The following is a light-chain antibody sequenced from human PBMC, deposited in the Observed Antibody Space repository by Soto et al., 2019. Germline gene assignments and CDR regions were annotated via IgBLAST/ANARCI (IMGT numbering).Light chain of an antibody. CDR1: QTILYDGNSKSY. V-gene: IGKV4-1*01. CDR3: LQYLSPPWT. J-gene: IGKJ1*01. CDR2: LAT. Sequence: DIVMTQSPGSLAVSLGERATINCKSSQTILYDGNSKSYLAWYQQRPGQSPKVLFYLATTRQSGVPDRLSGSGSGTDFTLTINALQAEDVAVYYCLQYLSPPWTFGQGTKVEIK.